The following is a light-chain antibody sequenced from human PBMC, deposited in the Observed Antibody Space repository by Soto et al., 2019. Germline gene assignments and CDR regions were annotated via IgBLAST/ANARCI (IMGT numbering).Light chain of an antibody. V-gene: IGLV1-44*01. J-gene: IGLJ1*01. CDR3: AAWDDSLNGYV. CDR2: SNN. CDR1: SSNIGSNT. Sequence: QSVLTQPPSASGTPGQRVTISCSGSSSNIGSNTVNWYQQLPGTAPKLLIYSNNQRPSGVPDRFSGSKSANSASLAISGLQSEDEADYYCAAWDDSLNGYVFGAGTKVTVL.